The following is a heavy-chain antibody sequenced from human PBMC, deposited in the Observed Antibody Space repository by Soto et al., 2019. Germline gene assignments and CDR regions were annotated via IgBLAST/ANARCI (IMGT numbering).Heavy chain of an antibody. CDR3: ARERYSYGPYYFDY. D-gene: IGHD5-18*01. V-gene: IGHV3-11*01. CDR2: ITSSGSTT. J-gene: IGHJ4*02. Sequence: GGSLGLSCADSGFTFSDYYLSWSRQAPGKGLEWVSSITSSGSTTYYTDSVKGRFTISRDNAKNSLYLQMNSLRAEDTAVYYCARERYSYGPYYFDYWGQGTLVTVYS. CDR1: GFTFSDYY.